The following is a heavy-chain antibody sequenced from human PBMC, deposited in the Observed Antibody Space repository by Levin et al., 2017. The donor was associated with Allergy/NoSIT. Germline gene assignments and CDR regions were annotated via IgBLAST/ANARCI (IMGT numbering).Heavy chain of an antibody. CDR3: TSSLSYCDTSTCYVSWFDP. Sequence: SETLSLTCSVSGGSITSYYLTWIRQAPGKGLEWIGYISYSGGPTYNPSLKSRVTITADKSKNHFSLKLISVTAADTAVYYCTSSLSYCDTSTCYVSWFDPWGQGTLVSFSS. CDR2: ISYSGGP. CDR1: GGSITSYY. J-gene: IGHJ5*02. V-gene: IGHV4-59*01. D-gene: IGHD2/OR15-2a*01.